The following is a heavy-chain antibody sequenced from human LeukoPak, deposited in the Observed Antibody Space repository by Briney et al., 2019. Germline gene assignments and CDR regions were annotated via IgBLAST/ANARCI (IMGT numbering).Heavy chain of an antibody. CDR1: GFTFSSDT. V-gene: IGHV3-23*01. CDR3: AKGSWENFYS. CDR2: VSDSGGTT. J-gene: IGHJ5*02. D-gene: IGHD3-3*01. Sequence: PGGSLGLSCVASGFTFSSDTMTWVRQAPGKALEWVSSVSDSGGTTSYADSVKGRFTISRDNSKNTLYLQMNSLRAEDTATYYCAKGSWENFYSWGQGTLVTVPS.